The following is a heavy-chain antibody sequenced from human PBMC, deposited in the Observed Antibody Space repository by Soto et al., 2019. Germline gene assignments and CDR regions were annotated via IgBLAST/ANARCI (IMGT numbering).Heavy chain of an antibody. V-gene: IGHV4-31*03. J-gene: IGHJ4*02. CDR1: GESISSGGYY. CDR2: IYDTESA. D-gene: IGHD6-6*01. Sequence: PSETLPLTCSVSGESISSGGYYWSWIRHLPGKGLEWIGYIYDTESAYYNPSLKSRVSISVDTSENHFAMRLTSVTAADSADYYCARASSSSSAADYWGQGLQVTVSS. CDR3: ARASSSSSAADY.